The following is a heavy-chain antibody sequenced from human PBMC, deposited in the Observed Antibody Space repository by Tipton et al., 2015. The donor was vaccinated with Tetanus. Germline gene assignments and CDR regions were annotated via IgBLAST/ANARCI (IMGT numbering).Heavy chain of an antibody. V-gene: IGHV4-59*01. D-gene: IGHD5-12*01. CDR2: IFHSGST. Sequence: LRLSCNVSGDSIRRSYWSWIRQPPGKGLEWIGHIFHSGSTNYNPSLKSRVTMSIDTSERQFSLKLTSVTSADTAVYYCASRGYSGRRQIEDYWGQGTRVTVSS. J-gene: IGHJ4*02. CDR1: GDSIRRSY. CDR3: ASRGYSGRRQIEDY.